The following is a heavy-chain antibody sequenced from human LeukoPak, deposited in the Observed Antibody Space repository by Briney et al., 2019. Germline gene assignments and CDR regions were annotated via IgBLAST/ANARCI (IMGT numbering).Heavy chain of an antibody. D-gene: IGHD3-10*01. V-gene: IGHV1-2*02. CDR2: INPNSGGT. J-gene: IGHJ5*02. CDR1: GYTFTSNY. CDR3: ASNSVTYYYDSGSS. Sequence: ASVKVSCKAFGYTFTSNYMHWVRQAPGQGLEWMGWINPNSGGTNYAQKFQGRVTMTRDTSISTACMELSRLRSDDTAVYYCASNSVTYYYDSGSSWGQGTLVTVSS.